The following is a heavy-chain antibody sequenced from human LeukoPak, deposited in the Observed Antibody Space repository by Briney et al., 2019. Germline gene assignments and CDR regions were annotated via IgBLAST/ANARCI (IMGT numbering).Heavy chain of an antibody. D-gene: IGHD3-22*01. V-gene: IGHV4-59*08. CDR2: IFYSGST. Sequence: SETLSLTCAVYGGSFSGYYWSWIRQPPGKGLEWIGSIFYSGSTDSNPSLNGRVTISVDASKNQFSLKLSSVTAADTAMYFCARHYDSSAYWYYFGYWGQGTLVTVSS. CDR1: GGSFSGYY. CDR3: ARHYDSSAYWYYFGY. J-gene: IGHJ4*02.